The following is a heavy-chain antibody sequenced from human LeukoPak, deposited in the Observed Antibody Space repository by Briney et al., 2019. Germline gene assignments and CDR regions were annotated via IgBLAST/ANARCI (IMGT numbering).Heavy chain of an antibody. CDR3: ARVLTGTLDY. Sequence: PGGSLRLSCAASGFTVSSNYMSWVRQDPGKGLEWVSVIYSGGSTYYADSVKGRFTISRGNSKNTLCLQMNSLRAEDTAVYYCARVLTGTLDYWGQGTLVTVSS. J-gene: IGHJ4*02. CDR1: GFTVSSNY. D-gene: IGHD1-7*01. V-gene: IGHV3-53*01. CDR2: IYSGGST.